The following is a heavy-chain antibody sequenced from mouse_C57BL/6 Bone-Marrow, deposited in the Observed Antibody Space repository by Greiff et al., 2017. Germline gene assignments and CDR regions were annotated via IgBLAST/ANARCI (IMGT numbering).Heavy chain of an antibody. CDR1: GYTFTSYW. Sequence: VQLKQSGAELAKPGASVKLSCKASGYTFTSYWMHRVKQRPGQGLEWIGYINPSSGYTKYNQKFKDKATLTADKSSSTAYMQLSSLTYEDSAVYYCARRWLLPYWYFDVWGTGTTVTVSS. D-gene: IGHD2-3*01. CDR3: ARRWLLPYWYFDV. J-gene: IGHJ1*03. V-gene: IGHV1-7*01. CDR2: INPSSGYT.